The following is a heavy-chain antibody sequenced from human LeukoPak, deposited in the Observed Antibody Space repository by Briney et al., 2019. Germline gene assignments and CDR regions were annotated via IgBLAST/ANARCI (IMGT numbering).Heavy chain of an antibody. V-gene: IGHV5-51*01. Sequence: GESLKISCKGSGYSFTSYWIGWVRQMPGKGLEWMGIIYPGDSDTRYSPSFQGRVTISTDKSISTAYLQWSSLKASDTAIYYCARKNPTALRNNWFDPWGQGTLVTVSS. CDR1: GYSFTSYW. D-gene: IGHD5-18*01. CDR2: IYPGDSDT. CDR3: ARKNPTALRNNWFDP. J-gene: IGHJ5*02.